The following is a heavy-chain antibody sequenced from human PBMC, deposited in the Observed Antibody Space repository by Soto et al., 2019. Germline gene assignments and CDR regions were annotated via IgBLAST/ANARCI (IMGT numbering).Heavy chain of an antibody. V-gene: IGHV4-59*12. J-gene: IGHJ5*02. CDR1: GGSISSYY. Sequence: SETLSLTCTVSGGSISSYYWSWIRQPPGKGLEWIGYIYDSGSTNYNPSLKSRVTISIDRSKNQFSLKLSSVTAADTAVYYCARDPHSHYYDKGQNWFDPWGQGTLVTVSS. CDR3: ARDPHSHYYDKGQNWFDP. CDR2: IYDSGST. D-gene: IGHD3-22*01.